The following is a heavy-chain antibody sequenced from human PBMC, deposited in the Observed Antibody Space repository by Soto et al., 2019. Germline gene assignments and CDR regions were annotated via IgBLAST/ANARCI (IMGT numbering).Heavy chain of an antibody. CDR3: ARERTTISMDV. CDR1: GYTFTSYD. V-gene: IGHV1-8*01. CDR2: TNPNSGNT. J-gene: IGHJ6*02. Sequence: ASVKVSCQASGYTFTSYDIKWVRQATGQGLEWMGWTNPNSGNTGYAQKFQGSVTMTRNTSISTAYMELSSLRSEDTAVYYCARERTTISMDVWGQGTTVTVSS. D-gene: IGHD3-9*01.